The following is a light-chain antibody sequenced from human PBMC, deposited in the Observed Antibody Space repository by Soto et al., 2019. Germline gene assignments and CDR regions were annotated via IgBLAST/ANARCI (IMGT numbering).Light chain of an antibody. J-gene: IGKJ4*01. CDR2: GAF. V-gene: IGKV3-20*01. CDR3: QQYGSSPLT. CDR1: QSVSNNY. Sequence: EMVLTQSPGTLSFSPGESASISCTASQSVSNNYLAWYQQKPGQAPRLLIYGAFSRATGIPDRFSGGGSGTDFTLTISRLEPEDFAVYYCQQYGSSPLTFGGGTKVDIK.